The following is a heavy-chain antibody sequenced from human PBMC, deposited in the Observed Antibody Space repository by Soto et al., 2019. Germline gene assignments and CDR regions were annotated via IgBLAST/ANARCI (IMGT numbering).Heavy chain of an antibody. D-gene: IGHD2-21*02. Sequence: QVQLVQSGAEVKKPGASVKVSCKASGDTFTDYYIHWVRQAPGQELEWMGTVNPSGGHTTYAQHFLGRMTMTRDPSTSTLYMELTSLTSEDTAVYYCARAGHVVVVTAALDYWGQGTLVTVSS. CDR2: VNPSGGHT. CDR1: GDTFTDYY. J-gene: IGHJ4*02. CDR3: ARAGHVVVVTAALDY. V-gene: IGHV1-46*01.